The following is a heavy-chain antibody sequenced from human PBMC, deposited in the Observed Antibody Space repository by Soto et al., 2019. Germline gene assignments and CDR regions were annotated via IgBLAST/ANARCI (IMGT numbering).Heavy chain of an antibody. J-gene: IGHJ6*02. Sequence: QVQLVQSGAEVKKPGASVKVSCKASGYTFTSYGISWVRQAPGQGLEWMGWISAYNGNTNYAQKLQGRVTMTTDTSTRTAYMELRSLRSDDTAVYYCARAPRRASYYYYYGMDVWGQGTTVTVSS. CDR2: ISAYNGNT. CDR3: ARAPRRASYYYYYGMDV. D-gene: IGHD2-21*01. CDR1: GYTFTSYG. V-gene: IGHV1-18*01.